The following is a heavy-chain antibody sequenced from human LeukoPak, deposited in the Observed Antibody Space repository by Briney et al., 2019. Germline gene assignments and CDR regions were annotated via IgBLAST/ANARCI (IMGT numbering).Heavy chain of an antibody. D-gene: IGHD4-23*01. CDR3: AKIYGGFIPFDF. J-gene: IGHJ4*02. CDR2: ISGSGDST. V-gene: IGHV3-23*01. CDR1: GFTFSSHA. Sequence: PGGSQRLSCAASGFTFSSHAMSWVRQAPGKGLEWVSIISGSGDSTYYADSVKGRFTISRDNSKNTLYLQVNSLRAEDTAVYYCAKIYGGFIPFDFWGQGTLVTVSS.